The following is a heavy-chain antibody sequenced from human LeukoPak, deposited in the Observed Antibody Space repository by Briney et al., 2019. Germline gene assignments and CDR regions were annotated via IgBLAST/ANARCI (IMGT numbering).Heavy chain of an antibody. CDR2: ISDNGGST. J-gene: IGHJ4*02. CDR1: GFTFSRHA. CDR3: ARRAGAYSHPYDY. Sequence: GGSLRLSCAASGFTFSRHAMHWVRQAPGKGLEYVSAISDNGGSTYYANSVKGRFTISRDNSKNTLYLQMNSLRAEDTAVYYCARRAGAYSHPYDYWGQGTLVTVSS. V-gene: IGHV3-64*01. D-gene: IGHD4/OR15-4a*01.